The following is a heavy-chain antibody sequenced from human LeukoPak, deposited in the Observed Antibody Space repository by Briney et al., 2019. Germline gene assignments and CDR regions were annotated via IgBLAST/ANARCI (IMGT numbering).Heavy chain of an antibody. CDR2: ISYDGSNK. D-gene: IGHD3-22*01. CDR1: GFTFSSYA. V-gene: IGHV3-30*04. Sequence: GGSLRLSCAASGFTFSSYAMHWVRQAPGKGLEWVAVISYDGSNKYYADSVKGRFTISRDNSKNTLYLQMNSLRAEDTAVYYCAKVGLSYDSSGYYFGTAYYFDYWGQGTLVTVSS. J-gene: IGHJ4*02. CDR3: AKVGLSYDSSGYYFGTAYYFDY.